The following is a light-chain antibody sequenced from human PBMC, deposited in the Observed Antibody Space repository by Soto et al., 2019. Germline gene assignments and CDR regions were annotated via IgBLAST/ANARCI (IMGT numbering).Light chain of an antibody. CDR1: SSDVGGYNY. Sequence: HSALTQPRSVSGSPGQSVTISCTGTSSDVGGYNYVSWYQQHPGKAPKLMIYDVSKRPSGVPDRFSGSKSGNTASLTISALQAEDEAHYYCCSYAGSYTLVFGGGTQLTVL. V-gene: IGLV2-11*01. CDR2: DVS. J-gene: IGLJ2*01. CDR3: CSYAGSYTLV.